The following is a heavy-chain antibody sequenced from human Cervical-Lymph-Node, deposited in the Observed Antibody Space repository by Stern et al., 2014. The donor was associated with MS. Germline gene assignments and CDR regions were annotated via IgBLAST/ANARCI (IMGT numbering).Heavy chain of an antibody. Sequence: EVQLLQSGGGLVQPGGSLRLSCAASGFTFSTYAFSWVRQAPGKGLECVSRISDSGVYTYYADSVKGRFTISRDNSKSMLYLEMQSLRAEDTAVYHCAKDLGRGVVVVPLYGLDVWGQGTTVTVSS. V-gene: IGHV3-23*01. CDR3: AKDLGRGVVVVPLYGLDV. J-gene: IGHJ6*02. D-gene: IGHD2-2*01. CDR1: GFTFSTYA. CDR2: ISDSGVYT.